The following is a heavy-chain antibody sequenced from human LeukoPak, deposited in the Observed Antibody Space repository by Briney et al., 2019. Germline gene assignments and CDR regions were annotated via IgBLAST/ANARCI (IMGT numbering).Heavy chain of an antibody. CDR1: GFTFSSYS. D-gene: IGHD1-1*01. CDR3: ARDLYYHWNGGEGDY. V-gene: IGHV3-21*01. Sequence: TGGSLRLSCAASGFTFSSYSMNWVRQAPGKGLEWVSSISSSSSYIYYADSVKGRFTISRDNAKNSLYLQMNSLRAEDTAVYYCARDLYYHWNGGEGDYWGQGTLVTVSS. J-gene: IGHJ4*02. CDR2: ISSSSSYI.